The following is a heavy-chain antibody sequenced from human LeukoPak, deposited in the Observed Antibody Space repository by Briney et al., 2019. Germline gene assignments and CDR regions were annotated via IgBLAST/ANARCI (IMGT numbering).Heavy chain of an antibody. D-gene: IGHD3-3*01. CDR2: IYYSGST. J-gene: IGHJ5*02. V-gene: IGHV4-39*01. Sequence: SETLSLTCTVSGGSISSSSNYWGWIRQPPGKGLEWIGSIYYSGSTYYNPSLKSRVTISVDTSKNQFSLKLSSVTAADTAVYYCARAREGYDFWSGFKAWFDPWGQGTLVTVSS. CDR1: GGSISSSSNY. CDR3: ARAREGYDFWSGFKAWFDP.